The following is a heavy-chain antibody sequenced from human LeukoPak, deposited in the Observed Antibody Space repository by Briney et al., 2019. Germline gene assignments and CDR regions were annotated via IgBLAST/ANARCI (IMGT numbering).Heavy chain of an antibody. V-gene: IGHV3-73*01. D-gene: IGHD2-15*01. CDR2: IRSRANGYTT. Sequence: GGSLRPSCAASGFTFSGFAMHWVRQASGKGLEWVGRIRSRANGYTTAYGASVKGRLTISRDDSKRSAFVQMSSLKTEDTAVYYCVRLGGGDAFDIWGPGTRVTVSS. CDR1: GFTFSGFA. J-gene: IGHJ3*02. CDR3: VRLGGGDAFDI.